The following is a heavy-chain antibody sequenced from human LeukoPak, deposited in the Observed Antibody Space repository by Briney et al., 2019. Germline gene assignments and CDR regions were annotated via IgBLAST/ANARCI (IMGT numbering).Heavy chain of an antibody. V-gene: IGHV6-1*01. J-gene: IGHJ4*02. CDR3: ARDVHFSSSPGYSSGWVEAAFDY. CDR1: GDSVSSNSAA. CDR2: TYYRSKWYN. D-gene: IGHD6-19*01. Sequence: SQTLSLTCAISGDSVSSNSAAWNWIRQSPSRGLEWLGRTYYRSKWYNDYAVSVKSRITINPDTSKNQFSLQLNSVTPEDTAVYYCARDVHFSSSPGYSSGWVEAAFDYWGQGTLVTVSS.